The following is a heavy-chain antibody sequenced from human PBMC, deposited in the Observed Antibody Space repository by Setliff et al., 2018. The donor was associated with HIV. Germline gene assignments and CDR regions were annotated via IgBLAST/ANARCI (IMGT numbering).Heavy chain of an antibody. V-gene: IGHV4-38-2*01. CDR3: AIGYGYGQGCFDH. Sequence: SETLSLTCAVSGYFISSGYYGGWIRQTPGEGLEWIGSMYHGASTYYNPSLKSRVTISVDTSKNQFSLKLTSMTAADTAVYYCAIGYGYGQGCFDHWGQGIQVTVSS. CDR1: GYFISSGYY. D-gene: IGHD2-2*03. J-gene: IGHJ4*02. CDR2: MYHGAST.